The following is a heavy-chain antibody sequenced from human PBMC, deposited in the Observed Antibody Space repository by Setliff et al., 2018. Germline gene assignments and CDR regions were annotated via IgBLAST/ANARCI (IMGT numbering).Heavy chain of an antibody. V-gene: IGHV4-34*12. Sequence: SETLSLTCTVYGGSFSGYYWSWIRQPPGKRLEWIGEIIHSGSTNYNPSLKSRVTISMDTSKNQFSLKVSSVTAADTAVYYCAREQWLDPPGYYYMDVWAKGTTVTVSS. CDR3: AREQWLDPPGYYYMDV. CDR1: GGSFSGYY. J-gene: IGHJ6*03. CDR2: IIHSGST. D-gene: IGHD6-19*01.